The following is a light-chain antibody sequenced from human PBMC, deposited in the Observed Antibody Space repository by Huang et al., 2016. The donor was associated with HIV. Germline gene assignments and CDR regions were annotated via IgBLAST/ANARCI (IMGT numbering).Light chain of an antibody. CDR3: QQRSNWPPT. Sequence: EIVLTQSPATLSLSPGDRATLYCRASHSFSIYVAWYQQKPGQAPRLLIYEASNRDTGIPARFSGSGSGTDFTLTISSLEPEDFAVYYCQQRSNWPPTFGQGTKVEIE. V-gene: IGKV3-11*01. CDR1: HSFSIY. CDR2: EAS. J-gene: IGKJ1*01.